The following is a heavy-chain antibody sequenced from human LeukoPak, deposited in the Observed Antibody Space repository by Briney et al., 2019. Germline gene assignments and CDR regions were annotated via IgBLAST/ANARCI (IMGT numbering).Heavy chain of an antibody. CDR2: MFDRGSP. CDR1: GGLITGYS. CDR3: ARRIQLWSYWHFDL. V-gene: IGHV4-4*09. J-gene: IGHJ2*01. D-gene: IGHD5-18*01. Sequence: PSETLSLTCSVSGGLITGYSWGWVRQPPGKGLEGIGYMFDRGSPNHHPTLQDRVATSVDTSMNEFALRLTSVTAADTAVYYCARRIQLWSYWHFDLWGRGTLVTVSS.